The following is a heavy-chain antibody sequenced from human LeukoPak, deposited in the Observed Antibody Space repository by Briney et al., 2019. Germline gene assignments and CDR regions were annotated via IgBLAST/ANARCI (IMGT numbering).Heavy chain of an antibody. V-gene: IGHV4-61*02. CDR3: ASQSGGYAY. J-gene: IGHJ4*02. Sequence: SETLSLTCTVSGGSISSGSYYWSWIRQPAGKGLEWIGRVYTSGSTNYNPSLKSRVTISVDTSKNQFSLKLSSVTAADTAVYYCASQSGGYAYWGQGTLVTVSS. CDR2: VYTSGST. D-gene: IGHD5-12*01. CDR1: GGSISSGSYY.